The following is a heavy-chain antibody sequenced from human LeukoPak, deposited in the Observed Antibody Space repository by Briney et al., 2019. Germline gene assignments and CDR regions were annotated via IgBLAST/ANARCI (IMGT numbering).Heavy chain of an antibody. D-gene: IGHD5/OR15-5a*01. J-gene: IGHJ4*02. CDR2: IKQDGSEK. CDR1: GLTFGTYW. CDR3: ARHGVYTFDF. Sequence: GGSLRLSCAASGLTFGTYWMGWVRQAPGKGLEWVANIKQDGSEKYYVDSVKGRFTISGDNAKNSLYLQMNSLRAEDTAIYYCARHGVYTFDFWGQGTLVTVSS. V-gene: IGHV3-7*01.